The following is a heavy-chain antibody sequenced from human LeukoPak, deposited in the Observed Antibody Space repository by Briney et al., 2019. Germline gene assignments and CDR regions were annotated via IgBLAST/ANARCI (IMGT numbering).Heavy chain of an antibody. CDR3: ARGGYSGYVYYYYMDV. J-gene: IGHJ6*03. CDR1: GGSISSSSYY. V-gene: IGHV4-39*07. D-gene: IGHD5-12*01. Sequence: SETLSLTCTVSGGSISSSSYYWGWIRQPPGKGLEWIGSIYYSGSTYYNPSLKSRVTISVDTSKNQLSLKLSSVTAADTAVYYCARGGYSGYVYYYYMDVWGKGTTVTISS. CDR2: IYYSGST.